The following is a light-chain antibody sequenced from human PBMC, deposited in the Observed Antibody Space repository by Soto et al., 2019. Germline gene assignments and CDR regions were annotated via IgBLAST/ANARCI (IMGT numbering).Light chain of an antibody. CDR3: QRGHNGPCT. V-gene: IGKV3-15*01. Sequence: EIVMTQSPATLSVSPGERATLSCRASQSISTELAWYQQKPGQSPRLLIYSPSTSATGVSARFVGSGSGLEFTLTIIGLQSEDFGVYYCQRGHNGPCTFGQGNRLQI. CDR2: SPS. J-gene: IGKJ2*02. CDR1: QSISTE.